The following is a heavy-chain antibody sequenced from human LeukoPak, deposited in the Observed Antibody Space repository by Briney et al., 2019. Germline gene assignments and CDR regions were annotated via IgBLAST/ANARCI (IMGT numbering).Heavy chain of an antibody. Sequence: GGSLRLSCAASGFTFSSYWMSWVRQAPGKGLEWVANIKQDGSEKYYVDSVKGRFTISRDNSKNTLYLQMNSLRAEDTAVYYWAKDRAVAGMIDYGGQGPLVPVPS. D-gene: IGHD6-19*01. CDR3: AKDRAVAGMIDY. V-gene: IGHV3-7*03. CDR2: IKQDGSEK. CDR1: GFTFSSYW. J-gene: IGHJ4*02.